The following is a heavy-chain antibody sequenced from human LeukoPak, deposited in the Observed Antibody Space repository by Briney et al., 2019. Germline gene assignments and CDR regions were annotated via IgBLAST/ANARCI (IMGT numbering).Heavy chain of an antibody. J-gene: IGHJ4*02. D-gene: IGHD3-3*01. CDR3: AKEHYDFWSGYKY. Sequence: GRSLRLSCAASGFTLSTYAMHWVRQTPGKGLEWVAVISYDGSNKYYADSVKGRFTISRDNSKNTLYLQMNSLRAEDTAVYYCAKEHYDFWSGYKYWGQGTLVTVSS. CDR2: ISYDGSNK. CDR1: GFTLSTYA. V-gene: IGHV3-30*04.